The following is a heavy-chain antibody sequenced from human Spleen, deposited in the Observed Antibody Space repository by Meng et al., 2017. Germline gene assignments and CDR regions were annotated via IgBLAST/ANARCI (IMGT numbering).Heavy chain of an antibody. CDR1: GGSVTGNY. CDR2: FYPSGST. CDR3: ARDLLSSGYGVKV. D-gene: IGHD2/OR15-2a*01. J-gene: IGHJ6*02. V-gene: IGHV4-4*07. Sequence: GSLRLSCIVSGGSVTGNYWSWIRQPAGKGLEWIGRFYPSGSTNYNPSLKSRVTISVDTSKNQFSLKLSSVTAADTAVYYCARDLLSSGYGVKVGGPGTMVTVSS.